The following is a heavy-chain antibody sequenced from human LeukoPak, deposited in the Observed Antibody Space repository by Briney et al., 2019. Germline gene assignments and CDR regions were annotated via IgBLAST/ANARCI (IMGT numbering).Heavy chain of an antibody. CDR3: ARDLRDGYNLLDS. D-gene: IGHD5-24*01. V-gene: IGHV3-7*01. J-gene: IGHJ4*02. CDR2: INQDGSEK. Sequence: GGSLRLSCAASGFTFSSYWMSWVRQAPGKGLEWVANINQDGSEKYNVDSVKGRFTISRDNAKNSLYLQMNSLRAEDTALYYCARDLRDGYNLLDSWGQGTLVTVSS. CDR1: GFTFSSYW.